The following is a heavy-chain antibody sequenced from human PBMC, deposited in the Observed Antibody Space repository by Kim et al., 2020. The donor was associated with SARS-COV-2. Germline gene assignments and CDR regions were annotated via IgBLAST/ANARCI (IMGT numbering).Heavy chain of an antibody. CDR2: INHSGST. V-gene: IGHV4-34*01. J-gene: IGHJ5*02. Sequence: SETLSLTCAVYGGSFSGYYWSWIRQPPGKGLEWIGEINHSGSTNYNPSLKSRVTISVDTSKNQFSLKLSSVTAADTAVYYCAKGRSTQRIMITFGGVKNWFDPWGQGTLVTVSS. CDR1: GGSFSGYY. CDR3: AKGRSTQRIMITFGGVKNWFDP. D-gene: IGHD3-16*01.